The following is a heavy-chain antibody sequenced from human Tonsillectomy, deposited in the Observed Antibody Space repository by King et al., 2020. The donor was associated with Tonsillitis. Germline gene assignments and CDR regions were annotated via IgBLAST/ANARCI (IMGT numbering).Heavy chain of an antibody. V-gene: IGHV2-26*01. CDR3: TVRRGDSSGYYYWEDAFDI. CDR1: GFSLSNARMG. Sequence: ITLKESGPVLVKPTETLTLTCTVSGFSLSNARMGVSWIRQPPGKALEWLAHIFSNDEKSYSTSLKSRLTISKDTSKSQVVLTMTNMDPVDTATYYCTVRRGDSSGYYYWEDAFDIWGQGTMVTVSS. CDR2: IFSNDEK. D-gene: IGHD3-22*01. J-gene: IGHJ3*02.